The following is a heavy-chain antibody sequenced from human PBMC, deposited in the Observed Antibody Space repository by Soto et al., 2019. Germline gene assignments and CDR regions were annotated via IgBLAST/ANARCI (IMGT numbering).Heavy chain of an antibody. J-gene: IGHJ4*02. CDR3: AMAGELYYFDY. Sequence: EVQLLESGGGLVQPGGSLRLSCAASGFTFSHYVMSWVRQAPGKGLEWVSSISSSGSSTYYADSVKGRVTISTDHSKNILYLQMDNLRVEDTAIYYCAMAGELYYFDYRGQGTLVSVSS. CDR1: GFTFSHYV. D-gene: IGHD1-26*01. V-gene: IGHV3-23*01. CDR2: ISSSGSST.